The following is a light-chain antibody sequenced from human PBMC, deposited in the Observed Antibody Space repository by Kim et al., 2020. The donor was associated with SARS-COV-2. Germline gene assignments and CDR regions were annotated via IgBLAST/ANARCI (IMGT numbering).Light chain of an antibody. CDR3: QQYGSSPWT. V-gene: IGKV3-20*01. Sequence: SPGERATLSCRASQSVSGGYLAGYQQKLGRAPRLLIYGASSRATGIPDRFSGSGSGTDFTLTISRLEPEDFAVYYCQQYGSSPWTFGQGTKVDIK. CDR2: GAS. CDR1: QSVSGGY. J-gene: IGKJ1*01.